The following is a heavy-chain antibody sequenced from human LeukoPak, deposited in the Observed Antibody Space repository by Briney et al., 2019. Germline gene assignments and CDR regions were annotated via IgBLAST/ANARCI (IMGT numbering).Heavy chain of an antibody. CDR3: ARLLDYDSSGYPDTFDI. CDR2: IYYSGST. J-gene: IGHJ3*02. Sequence: SETLSLTCTVSSGSISPNYWTWIRQPPGKGLEWIGYIYYSGSTNYNPSRKSRVTISLDTSRNHFSLRLSSVTAADTAVYYCARLLDYDSSGYPDTFDIWGQGTMVTVSS. CDR1: SGSISPNY. D-gene: IGHD3-22*01. V-gene: IGHV4-59*01.